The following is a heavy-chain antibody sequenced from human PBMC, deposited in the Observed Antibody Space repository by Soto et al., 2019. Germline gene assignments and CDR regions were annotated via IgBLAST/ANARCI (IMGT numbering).Heavy chain of an antibody. CDR3: AREGRPTYTDSGMDV. CDR1: GYTFTSYG. V-gene: IGHV1-18*01. J-gene: IGHJ6*01. D-gene: IGHD3-10*01. Sequence: QVQLVQSGAEVKKPGASVKVSCKASGYTFTSYGFSWVRQAPGQGLEWMGWIIAYNGNTNYAQKLQGRVTMTTATSXXTAYRALRRLRSEYTAVDCCAREGRPTYTDSGMDVRGQGTTVTVSS. CDR2: IIAYNGNT.